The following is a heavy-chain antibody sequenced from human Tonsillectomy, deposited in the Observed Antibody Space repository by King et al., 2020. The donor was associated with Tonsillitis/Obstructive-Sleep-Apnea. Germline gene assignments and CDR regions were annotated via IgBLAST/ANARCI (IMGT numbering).Heavy chain of an antibody. CDR1: WFTVSSNY. Sequence: VQLVESGGGLIQPGGSLRLSCAASWFTVSSNYMTWVRQAPGKGLEWGSVIYSGGSTYYADSVKGRFTISRDNSKNTLYLQMYNLRAEDTAVYYCARAYSNYVGYFDLWGRGTLVTVSS. J-gene: IGHJ2*01. V-gene: IGHV3-53*01. CDR3: ARAYSNYVGYFDL. CDR2: IYSGGST. D-gene: IGHD4-11*01.